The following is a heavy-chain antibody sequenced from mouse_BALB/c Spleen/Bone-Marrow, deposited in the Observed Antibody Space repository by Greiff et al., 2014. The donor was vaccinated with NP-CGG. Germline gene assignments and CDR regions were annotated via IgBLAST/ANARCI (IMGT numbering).Heavy chain of an antibody. D-gene: IGHD1-1*01. V-gene: IGHV5-6-3*01. Sequence: DVKLVESGGGLVQPGGSLKLSSAASGFTFSSYGMSWVRQTPDKRLELVATINSNGGSTYYPDSVKGRFTISRDNAKNTLYLQMSSLKSEDTAMYYCARDYYGSSYAMDYWGQGTSVTVSS. CDR3: ARDYYGSSYAMDY. CDR1: GFTFSSYG. J-gene: IGHJ4*01. CDR2: INSNGGST.